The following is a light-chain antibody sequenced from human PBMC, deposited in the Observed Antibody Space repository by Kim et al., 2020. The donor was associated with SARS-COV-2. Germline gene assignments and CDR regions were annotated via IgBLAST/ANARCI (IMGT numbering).Light chain of an antibody. Sequence: PREGATLSWRATPSFNHNLAWYQPEPGQAPRPHNYGSSTRATGIPARFSGSGFGTEFTLTIGSLQSEGFAVYYWQFSNNLPPGRTFGQGTKVDIK. CDR3: QFSNNLPPGRT. CDR1: PSFNHN. J-gene: IGKJ1*01. CDR2: GSS. V-gene: IGKV3-15*01.